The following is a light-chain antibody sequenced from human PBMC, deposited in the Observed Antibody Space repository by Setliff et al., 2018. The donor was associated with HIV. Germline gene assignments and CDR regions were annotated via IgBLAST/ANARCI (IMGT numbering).Light chain of an antibody. CDR1: NIGSKS. CDR2: DDS. V-gene: IGLV3-21*02. CDR3: QVWDSSSDLL. Sequence: SYELTQPPSVSVAPGETARITCGGDNIGSKSVHWYQQKSGQAPVLVVYDDSDRPSGIPERFSGSNSGNTATLTISRVEAGDEADYYCQVWDSSSDLLFGGGTKVTVL. J-gene: IGLJ3*02.